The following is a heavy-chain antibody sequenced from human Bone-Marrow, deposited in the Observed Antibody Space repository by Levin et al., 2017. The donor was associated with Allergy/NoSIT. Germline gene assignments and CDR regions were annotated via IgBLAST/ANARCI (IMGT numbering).Heavy chain of an antibody. D-gene: IGHD6-13*01. J-gene: IGHJ5*02. CDR3: ARATRGSSTSET. V-gene: IGHV3-7*01. CDR1: GFTFSNYW. CDR2: IKHDGGEE. Sequence: GGSLRLSCAASGFTFSNYWMGWVRQAPGKGLECVANIKHDGGEEYYVDSVKGRFTISRDNAKNSLYLQMNSLRAEDTAMYYCARATRGSSTSETWGQGTLVTVSS.